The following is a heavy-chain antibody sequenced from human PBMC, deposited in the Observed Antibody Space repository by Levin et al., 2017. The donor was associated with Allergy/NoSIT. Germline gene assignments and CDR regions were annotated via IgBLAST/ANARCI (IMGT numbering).Heavy chain of an antibody. CDR3: VKGLSGEYYYYGMDV. V-gene: IGHV3-9*01. CDR1: GFNFDQYA. Sequence: GGSLRLSCAASGFNFDQYALHWVRQIPGKGLEWISGIGWNGGTKGYAESVKGRFIISRDNRKNSLSLEMNSLTIDDTALYFCVKGLSGEYYYYGMDVWGQGTTVTVS. D-gene: IGHD2-15*01. J-gene: IGHJ6*02. CDR2: IGWNGGTK.